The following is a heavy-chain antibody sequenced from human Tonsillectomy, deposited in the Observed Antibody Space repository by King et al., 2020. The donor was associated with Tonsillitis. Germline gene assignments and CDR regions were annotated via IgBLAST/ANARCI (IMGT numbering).Heavy chain of an antibody. D-gene: IGHD3-10*01. CDR3: AKDISATWFGEFGCCYYYYGMDV. CDR2: IRDDGSNK. V-gene: IGHV3-30*02. Sequence: VQLVESGGGVVQPGGSLRLSCAASGFTFSSFGMHWVRQAPGKGLEWVAFIRDDGSNKYYADSVKGRFTISRDNSKKTMYLQRNSLRAEDTAVYYCAKDISATWFGEFGCCYYYYGMDVWGQGTTVTVSS. J-gene: IGHJ6*02. CDR1: GFTFSSFG.